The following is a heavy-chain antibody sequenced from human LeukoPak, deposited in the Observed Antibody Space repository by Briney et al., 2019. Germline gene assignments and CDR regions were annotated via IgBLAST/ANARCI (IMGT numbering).Heavy chain of an antibody. CDR3: ARGDSLYGGNAYFDY. Sequence: SETLSLTCTVTGGSISSYYWSWIRQPPGKGLEWIGYIYYSGSTNYNPSLKSRVTISVETSKNQFSLKLSSVTAADTAVYYRARGDSLYGGNAYFDYWGQGTLVTVSS. D-gene: IGHD2-15*01. CDR2: IYYSGST. CDR1: GGSISSYY. J-gene: IGHJ4*02. V-gene: IGHV4-59*01.